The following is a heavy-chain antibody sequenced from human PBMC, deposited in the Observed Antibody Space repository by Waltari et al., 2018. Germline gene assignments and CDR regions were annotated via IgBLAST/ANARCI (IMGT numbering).Heavy chain of an antibody. J-gene: IGHJ5*02. V-gene: IGHV4-30-4*01. D-gene: IGHD3-10*01. Sequence: QVQLQESGPGLVKPSQTLSLTCAVPGDSISGDYYWSWIRQPPGKGLEWIGFMYYLGSSYYNPSLKSRLIISVDTSNNQFSLTLSSVTAADTAVYYCARARRGAGWFDPWGQGTLVTVSS. CDR3: ARARRGAGWFDP. CDR2: MYYLGSS. CDR1: GDSISGDYY.